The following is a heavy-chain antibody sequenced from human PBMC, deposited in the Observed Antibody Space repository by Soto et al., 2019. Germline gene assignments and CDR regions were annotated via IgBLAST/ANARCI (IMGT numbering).Heavy chain of an antibody. V-gene: IGHV5-51*01. CDR2: IYPGDSDT. CDR1: GYSFTSYW. D-gene: IGHD2-2*01. J-gene: IGHJ6*02. Sequence: LGESLKISCKGSGYSFTSYWIGWVRQMPGKGLEWMGIIYPGDSDTRYSPSFQGQVTISADKSISTAYLQWSSLKASDTAMYYCARLLVVPAANYYYGMDVWGQGTTVTVSS. CDR3: ARLLVVPAANYYYGMDV.